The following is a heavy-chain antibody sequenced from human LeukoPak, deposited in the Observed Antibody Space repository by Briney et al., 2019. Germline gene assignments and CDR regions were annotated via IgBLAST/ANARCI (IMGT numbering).Heavy chain of an antibody. J-gene: IGHJ2*01. V-gene: IGHV4-4*07. CDR3: ARVSSSWYQDWYFDL. Sequence: PSETLSLTCTVSGGSISSYYWSWIRQPAGKGLEWIGRINTSGNTNYKPSLKSRVTMSVDTSKNQFSLKLSSVTAADTAVYYCARVSSSWYQDWYFDLWGRGTLVTVSS. CDR2: INTSGNT. D-gene: IGHD6-13*01. CDR1: GGSISSYY.